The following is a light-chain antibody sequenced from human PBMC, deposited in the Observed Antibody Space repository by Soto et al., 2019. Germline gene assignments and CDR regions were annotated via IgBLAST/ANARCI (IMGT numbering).Light chain of an antibody. CDR2: KAS. CDR3: QQYNPYSPDN. J-gene: IGKJ2*01. Sequence: DIQMTQSPSTLPASVGDRVTITCRASQSISNWLAWYQQKPGKAPKLLIYKASSLESGVPSRFSGSGSGTEFTLTISSLQPDDFATYDCQQYNPYSPDNFGKGTKVDIK. CDR1: QSISNW. V-gene: IGKV1-5*03.